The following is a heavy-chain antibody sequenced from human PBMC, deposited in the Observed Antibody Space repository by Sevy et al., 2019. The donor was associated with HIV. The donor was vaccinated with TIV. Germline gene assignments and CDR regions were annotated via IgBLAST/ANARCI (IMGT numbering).Heavy chain of an antibody. Sequence: GESLKISCKGSGYSSGYSFSNYWIGWVRQMPGKGLEWVGIIYPGDADTRYSPSFKGQVTISADKSISTAYLQWSSLKASDTAMYYCARGARGTIPSYYYYGMDVWGLGTTVTVSS. V-gene: IGHV5-51*01. CDR1: GYSFSNYW. CDR3: ARGARGTIPSYYYYGMDV. CDR2: IYPGDADT. J-gene: IGHJ6*02. D-gene: IGHD1-1*01.